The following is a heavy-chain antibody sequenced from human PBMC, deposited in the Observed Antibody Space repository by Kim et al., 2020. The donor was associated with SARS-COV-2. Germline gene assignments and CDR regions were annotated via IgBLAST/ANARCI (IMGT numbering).Heavy chain of an antibody. CDR3: AKEERDCGGDCYSVVGDAFDI. CDR1: GFTFSSYA. Sequence: GSLRLSCAASGFTFSSYAMSWVRQAPGKGLEWVSAISGSGGSTYYADSVKGRFTISRDNSKNTLYLQMNSLRAEDTAVYYCAKEERDCGGDCYSVVGDAFDIWVQGTMVTVSS. D-gene: IGHD2-21*02. J-gene: IGHJ3*02. V-gene: IGHV3-23*01. CDR2: ISGSGGST.